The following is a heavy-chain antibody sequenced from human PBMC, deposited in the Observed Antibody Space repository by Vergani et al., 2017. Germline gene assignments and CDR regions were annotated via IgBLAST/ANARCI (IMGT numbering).Heavy chain of an antibody. J-gene: IGHJ4*02. CDR1: GGSISSYY. D-gene: IGHD5-12*01. CDR3: ARHGHPMSGYDLAGFDY. V-gene: IGHV4-59*08. CDR2: IYYSGST. Sequence: QVQLQESGPGLVKPSETLSLTCTVSGGSISSYYWSWIRQPPGKGLEWIGYIYYSGSTNYNPSLKSRVTISVDTSKNQFSLKLSSVTAADTAVYYCARHGHPMSGYDLAGFDYWGQGTLVTVSS.